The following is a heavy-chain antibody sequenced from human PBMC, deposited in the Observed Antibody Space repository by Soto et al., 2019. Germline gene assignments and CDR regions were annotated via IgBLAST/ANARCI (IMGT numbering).Heavy chain of an antibody. CDR3: VQTTGWPGFDF. J-gene: IGHJ4*02. Sequence: EVQFVESGGGVIQPGGSLRLSCAASGFAVSSKYMTWVRQAPGKGLEWVSVIYGGGTTYYADSVKGRFTISRDTSKNTLYLQMNSLIAEDTAVYYCVQTTGWPGFDFWGQGTLVTVSS. CDR1: GFAVSSKY. V-gene: IGHV3-53*01. D-gene: IGHD6-19*01. CDR2: IYGGGTT.